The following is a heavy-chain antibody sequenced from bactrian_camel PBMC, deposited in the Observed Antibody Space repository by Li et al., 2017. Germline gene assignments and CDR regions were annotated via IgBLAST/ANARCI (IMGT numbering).Heavy chain of an antibody. CDR2: LPSDGRIA. V-gene: IGHV3S53*01. D-gene: IGHD8*01. CDR3: VARCHGECYFWANNWSRPTWYDY. J-gene: IGHJ4*01. Sequence: HVQLVESGGGSVQAGGSLRLSCVASGSTVSTVSMGWFRQSPGAKREGVARLPSDGRIASYSDSVRGRFTISRDNTNNTLYLRMVNLKPEDTAIYYCVARCHGECYFWANNWSRPTWYDYWGQGTQVTVS. CDR1: GSTVSTVS.